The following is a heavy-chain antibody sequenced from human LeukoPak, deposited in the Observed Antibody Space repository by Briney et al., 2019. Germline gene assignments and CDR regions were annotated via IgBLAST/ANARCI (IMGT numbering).Heavy chain of an antibody. D-gene: IGHD6-19*01. CDR1: GGSISSYY. CDR2: IYSSGSA. J-gene: IGHJ4*02. V-gene: IGHV4-59*08. CDR3: AGHRRAVGGTFSLDS. Sequence: SETLSLTCTVSGGSISSYYWSWIRQPPGKRLEWIGYIYSSGSANYNPSLESRVTISEDASKNQISLKLSSVTAADTAVYYCAGHRRAVGGTFSLDSWGQGTLVTVSS.